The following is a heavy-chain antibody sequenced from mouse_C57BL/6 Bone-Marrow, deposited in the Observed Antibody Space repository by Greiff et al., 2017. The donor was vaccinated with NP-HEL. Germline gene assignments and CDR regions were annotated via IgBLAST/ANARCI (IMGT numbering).Heavy chain of an antibody. Sequence: VKLVESGAELARPGASVKLSCKASGYTFTSYGISWVKQRTGQGLEWIGEIYPRSGNTYYNEKFKGKATLTADKSSSTAYMELRSLTSEDSAVYFCALYSRFAYWGQGTLVTVSA. V-gene: IGHV1-81*01. CDR2: IYPRSGNT. CDR3: ALYSRFAY. J-gene: IGHJ3*01. D-gene: IGHD1-1*01. CDR1: GYTFTSYG.